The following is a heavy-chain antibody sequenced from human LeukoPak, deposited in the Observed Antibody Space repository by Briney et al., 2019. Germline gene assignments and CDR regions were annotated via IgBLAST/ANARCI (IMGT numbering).Heavy chain of an antibody. CDR2: INPNSGGT. J-gene: IGHJ5*02. Sequence: ASVKVSCKASGYTLTGYYMHWVRQAPGQGLEWMGWINPNSGGTNYAQKFQGRVTMTRDTSISTAYMELSRLRSDGTAVYYCARSAFGAAAGPTYNWFDPWGQGTLVTVSS. CDR1: GYTLTGYY. V-gene: IGHV1-2*02. CDR3: ARSAFGAAAGPTYNWFDP. D-gene: IGHD6-13*01.